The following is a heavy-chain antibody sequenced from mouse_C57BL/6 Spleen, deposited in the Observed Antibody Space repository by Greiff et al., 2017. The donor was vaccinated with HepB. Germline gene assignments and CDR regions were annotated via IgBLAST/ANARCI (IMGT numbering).Heavy chain of an antibody. Sequence: QVQLQQSGAELMKPGASVKLSCKATGYKFTGYWIEWVKQRPGHGLEWIGEILPGSGSTNYNEKFKGKATFTADTSSNTAYMQLSSLTTEDSAIYYCARPSHYYGSSPFAYWGQGTLVTVSA. D-gene: IGHD1-1*01. V-gene: IGHV1-9*01. CDR3: ARPSHYYGSSPFAY. J-gene: IGHJ3*01. CDR2: ILPGSGST. CDR1: GYKFTGYW.